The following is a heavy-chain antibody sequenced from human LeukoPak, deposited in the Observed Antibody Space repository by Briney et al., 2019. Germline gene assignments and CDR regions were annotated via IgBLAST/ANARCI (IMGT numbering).Heavy chain of an antibody. CDR3: ARRRSGSPDDAFDI. J-gene: IGHJ3*02. CDR2: FYSGGRP. Sequence: PGGSLRLSCAASGFSVTSNYMTWVRQAPGKGLDWISIFYSGGRPHYADSMKGRLIISRDNSKNTLYLQMNSLRAEDTAVYYCARRRSGSPDDAFDIWGRGTLVTVSS. CDR1: GFSVTSNY. D-gene: IGHD1-26*01. V-gene: IGHV3-53*01.